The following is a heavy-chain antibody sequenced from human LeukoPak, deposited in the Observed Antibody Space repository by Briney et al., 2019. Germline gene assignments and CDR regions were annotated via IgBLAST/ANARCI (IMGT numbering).Heavy chain of an antibody. CDR2: LYSSGDT. J-gene: IGHJ4*02. D-gene: IGHD6-19*01. Sequence: GGSLRLSCAVSGFTVRSNYMAWVRQAPGKGLECVSILYSSGDTYYADSVKGRFTISRDNSKNTLYLQMNSLRPEDTAVYYCARDWGRRYSSGWYGDFDYWGQGTLVTVSS. V-gene: IGHV3-66*03. CDR1: GFTVRSNY. CDR3: ARDWGRRYSSGWYGDFDY.